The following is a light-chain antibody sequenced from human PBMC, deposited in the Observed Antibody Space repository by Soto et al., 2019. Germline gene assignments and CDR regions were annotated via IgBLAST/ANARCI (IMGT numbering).Light chain of an antibody. CDR3: QQCYMGWT. V-gene: IGKV1-33*01. CDR2: DAS. CDR1: QDIKNY. Sequence: DLPMTQSPSTLSASLGDRVTITCQASQDIKNYLNLYQQKSGKAPKLLIYDASTLESGVPSRFSGTGSGTEFTFSITSLQPEDFGTYYCQQCYMGWTFGQGTKVDIK. J-gene: IGKJ1*01.